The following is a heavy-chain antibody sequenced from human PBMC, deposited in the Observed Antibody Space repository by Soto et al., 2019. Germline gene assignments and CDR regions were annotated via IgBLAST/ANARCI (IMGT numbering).Heavy chain of an antibody. Sequence: ASVKVSCKASGYTFTGYYMHWVRQAPGQGLEWMGWINPNSGGTNYAQKFQGRVTMTRDTSINTVYLQWTSLKTTDTGIYFCARGYFDSGHGYDLWGQGTLVTVSS. J-gene: IGHJ5*02. CDR1: GYTFTGYY. CDR3: ARGYFDSGHGYDL. D-gene: IGHD3-10*01. CDR2: INPNSGGT. V-gene: IGHV1-2*02.